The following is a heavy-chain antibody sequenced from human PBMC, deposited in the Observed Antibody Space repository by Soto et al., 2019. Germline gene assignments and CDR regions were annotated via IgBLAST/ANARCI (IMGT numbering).Heavy chain of an antibody. CDR2: INAGNGNT. V-gene: IGHV1-3*01. D-gene: IGHD2-15*01. CDR3: ARGESVVGDY. Sequence: GASVKVSCKASGYHFTSYSMHWVRQAPGQRLEWMGWINAGNGNTKCSQKFQDRVTITRDTSASTAYMELSSLRSEDTAVYYCARGESVVGDYWGQGTLVTVSS. J-gene: IGHJ4*02. CDR1: GYHFTSYS.